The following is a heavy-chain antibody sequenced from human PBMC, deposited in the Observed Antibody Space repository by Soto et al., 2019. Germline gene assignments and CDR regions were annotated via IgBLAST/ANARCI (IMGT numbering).Heavy chain of an antibody. CDR3: ARVGVFEAAPIDS. D-gene: IGHD3-10*02. V-gene: IGHV4-30-4*01. J-gene: IGHJ5*01. CDR2: IYYSGST. Sequence: QVQLQESGPGLVKPSQTLSLTCSVSGGSISSGDYYWSWIRQPPGKGLEWIGYIYYSGSTYYNPSLTRLVNISLDTPTVQSSRNLSSAAAAAAAVYYCARVGVFEAAPIDSWGQGTMVTVSS. CDR1: GGSISSGDYY.